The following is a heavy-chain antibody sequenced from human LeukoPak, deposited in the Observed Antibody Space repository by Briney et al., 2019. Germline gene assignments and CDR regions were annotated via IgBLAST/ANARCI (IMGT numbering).Heavy chain of an antibody. CDR2: ISHDGII. D-gene: IGHD5-24*01. J-gene: IGHJ4*02. CDR1: GFTFSSYV. CDR3: ARDWVYKIDY. V-gene: IGHV3-74*01. Sequence: GGSLRLSCETAGFTFSSYVMHWVRRTPGKGLVWVSRISHDGIISYADSVKGRFTISRDNAKNTLILQMNSLRVEDTAVYYCARDWVYKIDYWGRGTLVTVSS.